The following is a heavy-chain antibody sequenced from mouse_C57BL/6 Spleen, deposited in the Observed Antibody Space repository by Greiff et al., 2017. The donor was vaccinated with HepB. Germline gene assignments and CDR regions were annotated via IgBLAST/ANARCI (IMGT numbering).Heavy chain of an antibody. CDR3: ARREYGYDAYFDV. J-gene: IGHJ1*03. D-gene: IGHD2-2*01. V-gene: IGHV5-4*01. CDR1: GFTFSSYA. CDR2: SDGGSYT. Sequence: EVQLQESGGGLVKPGGSLKLSCAASGFTFSSYAISDGGSYTYYPDNVKGRFTISRDNAKNNLYLQMSHLKSEDTAMYYCARREYGYDAYFDVWGTGTTVTVSS.